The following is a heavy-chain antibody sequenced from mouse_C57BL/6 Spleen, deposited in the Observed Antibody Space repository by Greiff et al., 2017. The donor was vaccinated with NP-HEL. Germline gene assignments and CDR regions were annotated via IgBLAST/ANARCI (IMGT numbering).Heavy chain of an antibody. CDR3: ARDWDSFDY. D-gene: IGHD4-1*01. CDR2: ISDGGSYT. J-gene: IGHJ2*01. V-gene: IGHV5-4*01. Sequence: EVQVVESGGGLVKPGGSLKLSCAASGFTFSSYAMSWVRQTPEKRLEWVATISDGGSYTYYPDNVKGRFTISRDNAKNNLYLQMSHLKSEDTAMYYCARDWDSFDYWGQSTTLTVSS. CDR1: GFTFSSYA.